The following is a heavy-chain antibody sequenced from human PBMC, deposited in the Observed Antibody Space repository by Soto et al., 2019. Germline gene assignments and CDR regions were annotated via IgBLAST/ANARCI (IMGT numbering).Heavy chain of an antibody. CDR2: INAGNGNT. Sequence: ASVKVSCKASGYTFTSYAMHWVRQAPGQRLEWMGWINAGNGNTKYSQKFQGRVTITRDTSASTAYMELSSLRSEDTAVYYCASSDYDFWSGYQPGRYYYMDVWGKGTTVTVSS. CDR1: GYTFTSYA. CDR3: ASSDYDFWSGYQPGRYYYMDV. V-gene: IGHV1-3*01. D-gene: IGHD3-3*01. J-gene: IGHJ6*03.